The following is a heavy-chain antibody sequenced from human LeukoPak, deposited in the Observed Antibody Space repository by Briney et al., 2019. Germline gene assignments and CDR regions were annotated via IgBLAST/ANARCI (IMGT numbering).Heavy chain of an antibody. V-gene: IGHV3-48*03. D-gene: IGHD1-26*01. CDR2: ISNSGTTI. Sequence: GGSLRLSCAASGFTLSSYEMNWVRQAPGKGLEWLSYISNSGTTIYYADSVKGRFTISRDNAKNSLSLQMNSQRAEDTAFYYCARDAHSAHDYWGQGTLVTVSS. J-gene: IGHJ4*02. CDR1: GFTLSSYE. CDR3: ARDAHSAHDY.